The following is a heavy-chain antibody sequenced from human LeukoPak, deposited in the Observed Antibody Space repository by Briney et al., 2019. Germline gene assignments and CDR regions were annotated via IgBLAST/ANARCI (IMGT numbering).Heavy chain of an antibody. J-gene: IGHJ4*02. CDR3: ARGWISDSFDY. D-gene: IGHD5-12*01. Sequence: GRSLRLSCAASGFTFNSYAMHWVRQAPGKGLEWVTFISYDGNNKYYADSVKGRFAISRDNSKNTLYLQMNSLRAEDTAVYYCARGWISDSFDYWGQGTLVTVSS. V-gene: IGHV3-30*09. CDR1: GFTFNSYA. CDR2: ISYDGNNK.